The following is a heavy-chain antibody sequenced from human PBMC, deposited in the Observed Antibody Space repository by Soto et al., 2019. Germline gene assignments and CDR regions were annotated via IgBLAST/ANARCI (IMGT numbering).Heavy chain of an antibody. J-gene: IGHJ5*02. CDR2: MHYSGST. V-gene: IGHV4-39*01. Sequence: PSETLSLTCSVSGGSMRSSDYYWGWIRQPPNKGLEWIGSMHYSGSTFYNPSLKSRVTISVDTSKNQFPLKLTSVTAADTAVYYCARPGYSSSWYWFDPWGQGTLVTVSS. CDR3: ARPGYSSSWYWFDP. D-gene: IGHD6-13*01. CDR1: GGSMRSSDYY.